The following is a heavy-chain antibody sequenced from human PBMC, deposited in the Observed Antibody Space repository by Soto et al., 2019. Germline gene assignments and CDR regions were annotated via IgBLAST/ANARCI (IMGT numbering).Heavy chain of an antibody. CDR1: GFTFSSYG. Sequence: GGSLRLSCAASGFTFSSYGMHWVRQAPGKGLEWVAVIRYDGSNKYYADSVKGRFTIYRDKSKNTLYLQMNSLRAEYTAVYYFARDKRSIAAAGTKDYWGQGTLVTVSS. D-gene: IGHD6-13*01. CDR3: ARDKRSIAAAGTKDY. V-gene: IGHV3-33*01. J-gene: IGHJ4*02. CDR2: IRYDGSNK.